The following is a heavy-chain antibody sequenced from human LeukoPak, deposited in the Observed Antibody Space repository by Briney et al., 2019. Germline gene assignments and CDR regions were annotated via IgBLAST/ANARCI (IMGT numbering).Heavy chain of an antibody. Sequence: PGGSLRLSCAASEFTFSDYWMSWVRQAPGKGPEWVANIKKDRSEENYVDSVKGRFTVSRDNAKNSLFLQMNSLRVEDTAVYYCATYDNWVAGDVWGQGTTVSVSS. V-gene: IGHV3-7*01. J-gene: IGHJ6*02. CDR1: EFTFSDYW. D-gene: IGHD1-20*01. CDR2: IKKDRSEE. CDR3: ATYDNWVAGDV.